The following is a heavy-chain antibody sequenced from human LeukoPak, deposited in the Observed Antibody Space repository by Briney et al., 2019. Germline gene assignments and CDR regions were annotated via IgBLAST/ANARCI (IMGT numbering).Heavy chain of an antibody. CDR1: GGSISKYY. D-gene: IGHD3-10*01. CDR2: IFTSGSA. J-gene: IGHJ4*02. Sequence: SETLSLTCTVSGGSISKYYLSWIRQPAGKGLEWIGRIFTSGSATSSSSLKSRVPMSADPSKNQFSLNLSSVTAADTAVYFCASGYGSGSYLYWGQGILVTVSS. V-gene: IGHV4-4*07. CDR3: ASGYGSGSYLY.